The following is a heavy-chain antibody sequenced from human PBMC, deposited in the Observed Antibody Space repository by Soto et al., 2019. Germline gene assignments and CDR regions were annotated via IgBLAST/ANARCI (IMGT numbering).Heavy chain of an antibody. J-gene: IGHJ5*02. Sequence: EVQLVESGGGLVQPGGSLRLSCAASGFSVTYTYMSWIRQAPGKGLEWVSVIYSGGRTFYADSVRGRFTISRDEGKNTLELQMHSLRPEDTAVYFCARSDCSSGSCPKWFDPWGQGTPVSVSS. D-gene: IGHD2-15*01. CDR2: IYSGGRT. V-gene: IGHV3-66*01. CDR1: GFSVTYTY. CDR3: ARSDCSSGSCPKWFDP.